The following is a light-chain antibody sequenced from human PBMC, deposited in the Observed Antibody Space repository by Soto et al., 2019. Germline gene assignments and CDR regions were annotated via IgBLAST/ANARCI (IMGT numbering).Light chain of an antibody. CDR3: SSYAGSNNLI. CDR2: EVN. CDR1: SSDVGGYNY. Sequence: QSVLTQPPSASGSPGQSVTISCTGTSSDVGGYNYVSWYQQAAGKVPKLMIYEVNKRPAGVPDRFSGSKSGNTASLTVSGLQAEDEADYYCSSYAGSNNLIFGGGTKLTVL. J-gene: IGLJ2*01. V-gene: IGLV2-8*01.